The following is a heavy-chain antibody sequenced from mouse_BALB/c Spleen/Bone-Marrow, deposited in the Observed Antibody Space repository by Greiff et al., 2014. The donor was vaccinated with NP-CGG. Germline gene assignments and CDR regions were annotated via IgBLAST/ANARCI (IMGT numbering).Heavy chain of an antibody. J-gene: IGHJ1*01. D-gene: IGHD2-4*01. V-gene: IGHV1S41*01. CDR1: GYTFTNYW. CDR2: IAPGSGST. CDR3: ARERYDYDGWYFDV. Sequence: DLVKPGASVKLSCKASGYTFTNYWIHWIKQRPGQGLEWIGRIAPGSGSTYYNEMFKGKSTLSVDTSSSTAYIQLSSLSSEDSDVYFCARERYDYDGWYFDVWGAGTTVTVSS.